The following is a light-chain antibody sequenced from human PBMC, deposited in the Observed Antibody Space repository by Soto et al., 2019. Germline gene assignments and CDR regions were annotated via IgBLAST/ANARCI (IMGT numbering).Light chain of an antibody. Sequence: QSVLTQPASVSGSPGQSITISCPGTSSDVGGYNYVSWYQQHPGKAPKLMIYDVSNRPSGVSNRFSGSKSGNTASLTISGLQAEDEADYYCSSYTSSWVFGTGTKVTVL. CDR3: SSYTSSWV. CDR1: SSDVGGYNY. J-gene: IGLJ1*01. CDR2: DVS. V-gene: IGLV2-14*01.